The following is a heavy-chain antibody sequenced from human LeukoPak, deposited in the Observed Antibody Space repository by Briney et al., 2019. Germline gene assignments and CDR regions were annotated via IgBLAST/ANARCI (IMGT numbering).Heavy chain of an antibody. CDR2: INDRGSIT. D-gene: IGHD1-1*01. Sequence: GGSLRLSCTPSGFTFSSNAMTWVRQAPGEGLEWVSSINDRGSITYYTDSVRGRFTISRDNSKNRLFLQMNSLRAEDTAFYYCARCPRDNCRGGFDFCGQGALVPVSS. CDR3: ARCPRDNCRGGFDF. J-gene: IGHJ4*02. CDR1: GFTFSSNA. V-gene: IGHV3-23*01.